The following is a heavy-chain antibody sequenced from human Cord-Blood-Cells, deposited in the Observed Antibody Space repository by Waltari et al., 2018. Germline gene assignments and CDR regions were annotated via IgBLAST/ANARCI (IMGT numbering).Heavy chain of an antibody. J-gene: IGHJ4*02. CDR2: INHSGST. Sequence: QVQLQQWGAGLLKPSETLSLTCAVYGGSFSGYYWSWIRQPPGKGVEWIGEINHSGSTNYNPSLKSRVTISVDTSKNQFSLKLSSVTAADTAVYYCARGSKPYYFDYWGQGTLVTVSS. V-gene: IGHV4-34*01. CDR1: GGSFSGYY. CDR3: ARGSKPYYFDY.